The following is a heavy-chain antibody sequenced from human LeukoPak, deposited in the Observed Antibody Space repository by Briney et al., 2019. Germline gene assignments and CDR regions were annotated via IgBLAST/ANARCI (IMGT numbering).Heavy chain of an antibody. CDR3: ARATSWFDP. CDR2: IYYSAST. CDR1: GGSISSGGYY. V-gene: IGHV4-31*03. J-gene: IGHJ5*02. Sequence: SQTLSPTCTVSGGSISSGGYYWSWIRQHPGKGLEWIGYIYYSASTHYNPSLKSRVPISVDTSKNQFSLKRSSVTAADTAVYYCARATSWFDPWGQGTLVTVST.